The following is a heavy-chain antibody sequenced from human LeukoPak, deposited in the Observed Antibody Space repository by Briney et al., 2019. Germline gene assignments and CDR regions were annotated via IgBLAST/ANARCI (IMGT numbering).Heavy chain of an antibody. D-gene: IGHD3-3*01. Sequence: KSSETLSLTCTVSGDSISSGGYYWSWIRQPPGKGLEWIGYIYYTGNTHYNQSLTSRVTMSLVRSKNQFSLNLSSVTAADTAVYYCARDRAYDFWSGYDSWGQGTLVTVSS. CDR2: IYYTGNT. V-gene: IGHV4-30-2*01. CDR3: ARDRAYDFWSGYDS. J-gene: IGHJ4*02. CDR1: GDSISSGGYY.